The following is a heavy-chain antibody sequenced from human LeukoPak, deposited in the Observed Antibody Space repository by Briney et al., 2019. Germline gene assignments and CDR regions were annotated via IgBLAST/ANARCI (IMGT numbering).Heavy chain of an antibody. Sequence: PGGSLRLSCAASGFTFSSYGMHWVRQAPGKGLEWVAVIWYDGSNKYYADSVKGRFTISRDNSKNTPYLQMNSLRAEDTAVYYCAKAWSGYSSRSPTGYWGQGTLVTVSS. J-gene: IGHJ4*02. CDR3: AKAWSGYSSRSPTGY. CDR2: IWYDGSNK. V-gene: IGHV3-33*06. D-gene: IGHD6-13*01. CDR1: GFTFSSYG.